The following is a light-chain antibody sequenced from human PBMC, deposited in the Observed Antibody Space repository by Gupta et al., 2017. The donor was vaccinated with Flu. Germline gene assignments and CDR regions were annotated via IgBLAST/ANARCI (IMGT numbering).Light chain of an antibody. CDR2: RAS. J-gene: IGKJ2*01. Sequence: DIHMTQSPSSLSASVGDRVTITCRASQNINIYLNWYQQKLGKAPKLLIFRASTLQSGVPSRFGGSGSGTHFSLNINSLQPEDVATYFCQQSFETPRNFGQGTKLEI. CDR3: QQSFETPRN. CDR1: QNINIY. V-gene: IGKV1-39*01.